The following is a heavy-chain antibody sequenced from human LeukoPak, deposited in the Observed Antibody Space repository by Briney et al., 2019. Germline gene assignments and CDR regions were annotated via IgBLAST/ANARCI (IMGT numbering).Heavy chain of an antibody. J-gene: IGHJ3*02. CDR2: IYPGDSDT. CDR3: ARPSSGYYYGDAFDI. Sequence: GESLKISCKGSGYIFTSYWIGWVRQMPGKGLEWMGIIYPGDSDTRYSPSFQGQVTISADKSISTAYLQWSSLKASDTAMYYCARPSSGYYYGDAFDIWGQGTMVTVSS. D-gene: IGHD3-22*01. V-gene: IGHV5-51*01. CDR1: GYIFTSYW.